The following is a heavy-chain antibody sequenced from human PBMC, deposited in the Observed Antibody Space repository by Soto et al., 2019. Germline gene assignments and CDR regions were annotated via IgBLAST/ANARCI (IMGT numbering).Heavy chain of an antibody. CDR1: GDSISSFY. V-gene: IGHV4-59*01. Sequence: QVQLQESGPGLVKPSETLSLTCTVSGDSISSFYWTWIRQPPGKGLEWVGYIFSSGSTNYNPSLKSRVTISVDTSENQFSLKQTSVTAADTAVYYCARVGYCSSTPCWPIGYFEYWGQGTLVTVSS. CDR3: ARVGYCSSTPCWPIGYFEY. D-gene: IGHD2-2*01. CDR2: IFSSGST. J-gene: IGHJ4*02.